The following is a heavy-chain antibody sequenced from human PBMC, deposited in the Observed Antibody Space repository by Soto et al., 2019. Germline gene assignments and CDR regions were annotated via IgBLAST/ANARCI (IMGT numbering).Heavy chain of an antibody. V-gene: IGHV5-51*01. D-gene: IGHD2-8*01. Sequence: PGESLKISCKGSGYSFSSYWIGWVRQMPGKGLEWMGIIYPGDSDTRYSPSFQGQVTISADKSISTAYLQWSRLKASDTAMYFCAREGHIYCTNGVCINQNGMDVWGQGTTVTVSS. J-gene: IGHJ6*02. CDR3: AREGHIYCTNGVCINQNGMDV. CDR1: GYSFSSYW. CDR2: IYPGDSDT.